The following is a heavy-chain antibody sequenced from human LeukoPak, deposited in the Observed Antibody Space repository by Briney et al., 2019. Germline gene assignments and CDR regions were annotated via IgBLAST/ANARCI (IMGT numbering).Heavy chain of an antibody. J-gene: IGHJ4*02. Sequence: PGGSLRLSCAASGFTFSNYGMHWVRQAPGKGLEWVAGICYDGSKKYYADSVKGRFTISRDNSKNTLYLQIDSLRAEYTAVYYCARYNTGSVDYWGQGTLVTVSS. D-gene: IGHD2-8*02. CDR2: ICYDGSKK. V-gene: IGHV3-33*01. CDR3: ARYNTGSVDY. CDR1: GFTFSNYG.